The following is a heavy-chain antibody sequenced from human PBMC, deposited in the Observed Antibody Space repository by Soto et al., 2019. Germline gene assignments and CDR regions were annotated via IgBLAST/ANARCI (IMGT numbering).Heavy chain of an antibody. CDR1: GFTFSTYA. D-gene: IGHD6-13*01. J-gene: IGHJ1*01. Sequence: QVQLVESGGGVVQPGRSLRLSCAASGFTFSTYAMHWVRQAPGKGLEWVSLISYDGSNKYYADSVKGRFTISRDNSKNTLYLLMTSLRPDDTAVYFCARDRVAAAGKGYFQHWGHGTLVTVSS. V-gene: IGHV3-30-3*01. CDR2: ISYDGSNK. CDR3: ARDRVAAAGKGYFQH.